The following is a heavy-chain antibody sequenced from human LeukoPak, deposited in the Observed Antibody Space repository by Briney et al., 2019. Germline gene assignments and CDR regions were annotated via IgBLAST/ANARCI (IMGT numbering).Heavy chain of an antibody. D-gene: IGHD5-12*01. J-gene: IGHJ6*02. CDR2: IYTSGST. CDR3: ASGRKSGYPSFGGMDV. V-gene: IGHV4-4*07. Sequence: SETLSLTCTVSGGSISSYYWSWLRQPAGKGLEWIGRIYTSGSTNYDPSLKSRVTMSVDTSKNQFSLKLSSVTAADTAVYYCASGRKSGYPSFGGMDVWGQGTTVTVSS. CDR1: GGSISSYY.